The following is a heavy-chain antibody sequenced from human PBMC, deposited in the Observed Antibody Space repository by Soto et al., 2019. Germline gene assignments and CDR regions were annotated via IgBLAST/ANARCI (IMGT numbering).Heavy chain of an antibody. J-gene: IGHJ3*02. CDR1: GGTFSRHA. CDR2: IIPIFGTA. D-gene: IGHD6-13*01. CDR3: AKDGIAAAGRKGAFDI. Sequence: QVQLVQSGAEVRKPGSSVKVSCKASGGTFSRHAISWVRQAPGQGLEWMGGIIPIFGTANHAQKFQGRVTIIADESTSTVYMELSSLRSEDTAMYYCAKDGIAAAGRKGAFDIWGQGTMVTVSS. V-gene: IGHV1-69*01.